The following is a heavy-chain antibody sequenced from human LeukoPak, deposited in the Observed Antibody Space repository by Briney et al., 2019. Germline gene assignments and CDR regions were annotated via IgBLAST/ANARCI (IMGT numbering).Heavy chain of an antibody. CDR1: GYTFTSYG. J-gene: IGHJ3*02. CDR2: ISAYNGNT. Sequence: ASVKVSCKASGYTFTSYGISWVRQAPGQGLEWMGWISAYNGNTNYAQKLQGRVTMTTDTSTSTAYMELRSLRSDDTAVYYCAREVDYYDSSSYRSVYAFDIWGQGTMVTVSS. V-gene: IGHV1-18*01. D-gene: IGHD3-22*01. CDR3: AREVDYYDSSSYRSVYAFDI.